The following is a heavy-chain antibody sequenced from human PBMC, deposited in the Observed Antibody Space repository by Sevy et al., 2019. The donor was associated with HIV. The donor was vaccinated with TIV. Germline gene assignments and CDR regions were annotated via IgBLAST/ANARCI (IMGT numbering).Heavy chain of an antibody. CDR3: ATTAARGGYCSGGSCYPGVYYYYGMDV. D-gene: IGHD2-15*01. V-gene: IGHV3-30*02. CDR2: IRYDGSNK. J-gene: IGHJ6*02. CDR1: GFTFSSYG. Sequence: GGSLRLSCAASGFTFSSYGMHWVRQAPGKGLEWVAFIRYDGSNKYYADSVKGRFTISRDNSKNTLYLQMNSLRAEDTAVYYCATTAARGGYCSGGSCYPGVYYYYGMDVWGQGTTVTVSS.